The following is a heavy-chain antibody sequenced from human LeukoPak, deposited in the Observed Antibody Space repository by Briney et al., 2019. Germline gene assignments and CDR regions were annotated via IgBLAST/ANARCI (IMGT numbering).Heavy chain of an antibody. V-gene: IGHV3-23*01. CDR2: IGSSGVST. CDR1: GLTFSTYA. CDR3: ARTRTYSGYDWDY. Sequence: GGSLRLSCAASGLTFSTYAMSWVRQAPGKGLEWVSTIGSSGVSTYYADSVKGRFTISRDNSKNTLYLQMNGLGADDTAVYYCARTRTYSGYDWDYWGQGTLVTVSS. J-gene: IGHJ4*02. D-gene: IGHD5-12*01.